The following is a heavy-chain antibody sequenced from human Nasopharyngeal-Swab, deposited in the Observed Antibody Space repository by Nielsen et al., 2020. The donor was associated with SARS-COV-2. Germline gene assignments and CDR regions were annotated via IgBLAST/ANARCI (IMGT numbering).Heavy chain of an antibody. CDR2: VNHGGST. CDR3: VRGDSDSPDYSPRVFDY. D-gene: IGHD3-22*01. Sequence: WIRQPPGKGLEWIGEVNHGGSTNSNPSLKSRVTMSVDTSKNQFSLNLGSVTAADTAVYYCVRGDSDSPDYSPRVFDYWGQGSLVTVSS. V-gene: IGHV4-34*01. J-gene: IGHJ4*02.